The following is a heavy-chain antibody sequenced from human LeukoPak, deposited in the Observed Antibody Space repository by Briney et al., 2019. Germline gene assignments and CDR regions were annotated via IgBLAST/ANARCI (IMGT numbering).Heavy chain of an antibody. J-gene: IGHJ5*02. CDR2: MNPSSGNT. Sequence: ASVKVSCKASGYTFTSYDINWVRQATGQGLEWMGWMNPSSGNTGYAQKFQGRVTMTRNTSISTAYMELSSLRSEDTAVYYCARRHSYYYDSSGYSVYNWFDPWGQGTLVTVSS. D-gene: IGHD3-22*01. CDR3: ARRHSYYYDSSGYSVYNWFDP. V-gene: IGHV1-8*01. CDR1: GYTFTSYD.